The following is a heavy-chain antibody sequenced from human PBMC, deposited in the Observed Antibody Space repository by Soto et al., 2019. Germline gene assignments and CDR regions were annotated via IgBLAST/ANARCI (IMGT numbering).Heavy chain of an antibody. CDR2: INPYNGNT. CDR3: ARDTAMALPDA. CDR1: GYTFTSYA. J-gene: IGHJ4*02. Sequence: QVQLVQSGTEVKKPGASVKVSCKASGYTFTSYAISWVRQAPGQGLEGMGWINPYNGNTNYAQKLQGRVTVTPDTSTSTAYMELRSLRSDDTAVYYCARDTAMALPDAWGQGTLVTVSS. D-gene: IGHD5-18*01. V-gene: IGHV1-18*01.